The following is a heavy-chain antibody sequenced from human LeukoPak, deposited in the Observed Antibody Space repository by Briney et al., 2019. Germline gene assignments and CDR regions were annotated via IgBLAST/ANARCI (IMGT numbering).Heavy chain of an antibody. CDR2: IHPSGAT. J-gene: IGHJ4*02. V-gene: IGHV3-53*01. CDR3: ARTRVTVTTYYFDY. Sequence: PGGSLRLSCAVSGFSVTRDYVNWVRQAPGKGLEWVSLIHPSGATNYADSVKGRFTISRDNSKNTLYLQMNSLRAEDTAVYYCARTRVTVTTYYFDYWGQGTLVTVSS. CDR1: GFSVTRDY. D-gene: IGHD1-14*01.